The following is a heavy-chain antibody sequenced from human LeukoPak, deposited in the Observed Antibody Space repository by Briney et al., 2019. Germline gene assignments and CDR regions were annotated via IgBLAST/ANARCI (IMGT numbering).Heavy chain of an antibody. D-gene: IGHD6-13*01. CDR3: ARDRMQQQNFDY. CDR2: IYYNGNT. Sequence: SETLSLTCTVSGDSVSSGGYYWSWIRQPPGKGLEWIGYIYYNGNTNYNPSLKTRVTISVDTSKNHFSLKLSSVTAADTAVYYCARDRMQQQNFDYWGQGTLVTVSS. J-gene: IGHJ4*02. V-gene: IGHV4-61*03. CDR1: GDSVSSGGYY.